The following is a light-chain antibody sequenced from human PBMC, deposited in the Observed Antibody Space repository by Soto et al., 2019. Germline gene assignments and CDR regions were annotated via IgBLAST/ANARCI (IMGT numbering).Light chain of an antibody. CDR1: QGITNY. Sequence: DIQMTQSPSSLSASVGDRVTITCRASQGITNYLAWYQQKPGTAPKLLIYGASTLQSGVPSRFSGRGSGTDFTLTISSLQPEDVATDYCQEYNSAPFTFGPGTKVDFK. J-gene: IGKJ3*01. V-gene: IGKV1-27*01. CDR3: QEYNSAPFT. CDR2: GAS.